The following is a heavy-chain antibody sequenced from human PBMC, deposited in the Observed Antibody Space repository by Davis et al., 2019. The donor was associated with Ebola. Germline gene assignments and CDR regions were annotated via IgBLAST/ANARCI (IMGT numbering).Heavy chain of an antibody. CDR2: IYNSVST. J-gene: IGHJ4*02. CDR1: GYSMSSGYYY. CDR3: VRNLTEASCFDY. Sequence: PSETLSLTCTVSGYSMSSGYYYWGWIRQAPGKGLEWIGSIYNSVSTHYNPSLKSRLTISMDTSKNQFSLELRSVTAADTAVYYCVRNLTEASCFDYWGQGALVTVSS. V-gene: IGHV4-38-2*02. D-gene: IGHD1-20*01.